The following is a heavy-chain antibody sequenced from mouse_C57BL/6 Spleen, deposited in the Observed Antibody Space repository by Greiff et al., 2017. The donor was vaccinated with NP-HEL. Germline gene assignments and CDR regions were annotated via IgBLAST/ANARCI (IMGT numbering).Heavy chain of an antibody. CDR1: GYAFTNYL. CDR3: ARDGSRIRFAY. Sequence: VQLQQSGAELVRPGTSVKVSCKASGYAFTNYLIEWVKQRPGQGLEWIGVINPGSGGTNYNEKFKGKATLTADKSSSTAYMQLSSLTSEDSAVYFCARDGSRIRFAYWGQGTLVTVSA. V-gene: IGHV1-54*01. D-gene: IGHD1-1*01. J-gene: IGHJ3*01. CDR2: INPGSGGT.